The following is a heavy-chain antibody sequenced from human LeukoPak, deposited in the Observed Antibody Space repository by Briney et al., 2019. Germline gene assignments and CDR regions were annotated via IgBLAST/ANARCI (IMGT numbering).Heavy chain of an antibody. Sequence: ASVKVSCKASGYTFTSYDISWVRQAPGQGLEWMGWISAYNGNTNDAQKLQGRVTMTTDTSTSTAYMELRSLRSDDTAVYYCARAEQDSSSIWFDPWGQGTLVTVSS. D-gene: IGHD6-6*01. J-gene: IGHJ5*02. CDR2: ISAYNGNT. CDR1: GYTFTSYD. V-gene: IGHV1-18*01. CDR3: ARAEQDSSSIWFDP.